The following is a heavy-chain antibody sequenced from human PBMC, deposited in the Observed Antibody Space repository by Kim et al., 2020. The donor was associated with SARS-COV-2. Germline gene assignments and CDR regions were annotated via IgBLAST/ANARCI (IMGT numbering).Heavy chain of an antibody. Sequence: GGSLRLSCAASGFTFSSYWMHWVRQAPGKGLVWVSRINNDGSSTSYADSVKGRFTISRDNAKNTLYLQMNSLRAEDTAVYYCARGVTGTRNVLDIWGQGTIVTVSS. CDR1: GFTFSSYW. J-gene: IGHJ3*02. CDR3: ARGVTGTRNVLDI. D-gene: IGHD6-19*01. V-gene: IGHV3-74*01. CDR2: INNDGSST.